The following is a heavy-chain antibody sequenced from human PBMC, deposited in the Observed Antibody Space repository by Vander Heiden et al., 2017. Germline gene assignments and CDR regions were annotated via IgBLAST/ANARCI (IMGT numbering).Heavy chain of an antibody. Sequence: LEWVLSISRRSSYIYYADSVKGRFTIPRDNAKNSLYLQMNSLRGEDTAVYYCARGGYYSPSDIWGQGTMVTVSS. D-gene: IGHD5-18*01. CDR2: ISRRSSYI. V-gene: IGHV3-21*01. J-gene: IGHJ3*02. CDR3: ARGGYYSPSDI.